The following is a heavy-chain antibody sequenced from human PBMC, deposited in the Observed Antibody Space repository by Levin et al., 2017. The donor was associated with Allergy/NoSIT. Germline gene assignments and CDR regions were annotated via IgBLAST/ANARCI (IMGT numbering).Heavy chain of an antibody. J-gene: IGHJ4*02. Sequence: SETLSLTCTVSGGSISGTSYYWGWIRQPPGTGLEWIGNIYYTGSTNYNPSLKSRVTISVDTSKNQFSLKLSSVTAPDTAVYYCARDWYYYDSSGAPDYWGQGTLVTVSS. CDR3: ARDWYYYDSSGAPDY. CDR1: GGSISGTSYY. D-gene: IGHD3-22*01. V-gene: IGHV4-39*02. CDR2: IYYTGST.